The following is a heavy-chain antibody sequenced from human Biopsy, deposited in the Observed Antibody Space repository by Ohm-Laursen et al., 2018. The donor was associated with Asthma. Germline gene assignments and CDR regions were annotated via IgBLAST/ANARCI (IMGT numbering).Heavy chain of an antibody. J-gene: IGHJ4*02. Sequence: SVKVSRKSLGGTFNTYVIGWVRQAPGQGLEWMGGINSVFGTTTYPQKFQDRVTITADDSTSTVYMELGSLRSEDTAVYYCARKAGSCISRTCYSLDFWGQGTLVTVSS. CDR3: ARKAGSCISRTCYSLDF. D-gene: IGHD2-2*01. V-gene: IGHV1-69*13. CDR1: GGTFNTYV. CDR2: INSVFGTT.